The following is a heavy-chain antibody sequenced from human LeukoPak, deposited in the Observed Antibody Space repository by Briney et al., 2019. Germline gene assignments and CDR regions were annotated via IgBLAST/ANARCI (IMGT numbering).Heavy chain of an antibody. Sequence: ASVTVSCKASGGTFSSYAISWVRQAPGQGLEWMGGIIPIFGTANYAQKFQGRVTITADESTSTAYMELSSLRSEDTAVYYCARSSIRGYSGYAYDYWGQGTLVTVSS. V-gene: IGHV1-69*13. D-gene: IGHD5-12*01. CDR1: GGTFSSYA. J-gene: IGHJ4*02. CDR3: ARSSIRGYSGYAYDY. CDR2: IIPIFGTA.